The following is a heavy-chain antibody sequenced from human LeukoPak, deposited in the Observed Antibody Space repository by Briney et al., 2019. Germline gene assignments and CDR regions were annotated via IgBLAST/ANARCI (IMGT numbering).Heavy chain of an antibody. Sequence: ASVKVSCKTYGYTFTSHGISWVRQAPGQGLEWMGWISAFNGETHYAQKLQGRVTMTTDTSTSTAYMELRSLRSDDTAVYYCARAFLPYDSSGYYYDSFDYWGQGTLVTVSS. J-gene: IGHJ4*02. CDR3: ARAFLPYDSSGYYYDSFDY. D-gene: IGHD3-22*01. CDR1: GYTFTSHG. V-gene: IGHV1-18*01. CDR2: ISAFNGET.